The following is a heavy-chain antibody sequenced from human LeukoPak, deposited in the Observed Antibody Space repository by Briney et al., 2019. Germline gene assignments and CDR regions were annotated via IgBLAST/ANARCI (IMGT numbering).Heavy chain of an antibody. Sequence: SETLSLTCTVSGDSIDNSYWTWIRQTPGKGLEWIGYIASSGTSNYNPSLGSRVTISLGTSKNQFSLKLRSVTAADTAIYYCARVVRGAVTSNRFDPWGQGTLVTVSS. J-gene: IGHJ5*02. CDR3: ARVVRGAVTSNRFDP. CDR1: GDSIDNSY. D-gene: IGHD4-17*01. CDR2: IASSGTS. V-gene: IGHV4-59*01.